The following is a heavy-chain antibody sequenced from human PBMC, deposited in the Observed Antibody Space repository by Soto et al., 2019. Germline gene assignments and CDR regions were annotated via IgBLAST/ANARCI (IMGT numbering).Heavy chain of an antibody. V-gene: IGHV3-49*04. Sequence: GGSLRLSCTASGFTFGDYAMSWVRQAPGKGLEWVGFIRSKAQGGTAQYAASVKGRFIILRDDSKSIAYLQMNSLKTEDAAVYYCTRVPISQGLSDYWGQGTLVTVSS. CDR1: GFTFGDYA. CDR2: IRSKAQGGTA. J-gene: IGHJ4*02. CDR3: TRVPISQGLSDY. D-gene: IGHD2-21*01.